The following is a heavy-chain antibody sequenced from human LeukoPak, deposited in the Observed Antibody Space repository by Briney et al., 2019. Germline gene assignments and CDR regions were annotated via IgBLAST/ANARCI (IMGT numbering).Heavy chain of an antibody. V-gene: IGHV3-7*01. D-gene: IGHD3-22*01. Sequence: GWSLRLSCAASGFTFSSYWMSWVRQAPGKGLEWVANIKQDGSEKYYVDSVKGRFTISRDYAKNSLYLQMNSLRAEDTAVYYCARGYYYDSSGYLDYWGQGTLVTVSS. J-gene: IGHJ4*02. CDR1: GFTFSSYW. CDR3: ARGYYYDSSGYLDY. CDR2: IKQDGSEK.